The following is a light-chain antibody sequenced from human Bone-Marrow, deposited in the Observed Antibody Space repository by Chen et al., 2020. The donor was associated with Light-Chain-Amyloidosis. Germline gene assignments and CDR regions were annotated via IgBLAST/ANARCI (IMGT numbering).Light chain of an antibody. J-gene: IGLJ3*02. V-gene: IGLV8-61*01. CDR3: ALYVGRGIWL. Sequence: QTVVTQDPSFSVSPGGTVTLTCGLNSASVSTYYSPSWYQQTPGQAPRTLIYSTNTRSSGVPDRFSGAILENKAALTITGAQADDECDYYCALYVGRGIWLFGGGTRLTVL. CDR2: STN. CDR1: SASVSTYYS.